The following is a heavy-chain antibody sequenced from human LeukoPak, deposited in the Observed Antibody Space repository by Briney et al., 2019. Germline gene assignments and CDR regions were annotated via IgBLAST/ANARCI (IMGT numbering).Heavy chain of an antibody. CDR2: IWYDGSNK. D-gene: IGHD3-22*01. V-gene: IGHV3-33*01. CDR3: ARAAYDSSGYLTL. Sequence: GGSLRLSCAASGFTFSSYGMHWVRQAPGKGLEWVAVIWYDGSNKYYADSVKGRFTISRDNSKNTLYLQMTSLRAEDAAVYYCARAAYDSSGYLTLWGQGTLDTVSS. CDR1: GFTFSSYG. J-gene: IGHJ4*02.